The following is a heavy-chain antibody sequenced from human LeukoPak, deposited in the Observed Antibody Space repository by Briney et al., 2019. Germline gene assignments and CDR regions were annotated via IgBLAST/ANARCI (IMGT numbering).Heavy chain of an antibody. CDR2: IYYSGST. CDR1: GGSISSSSDY. V-gene: IGHV4-39*07. J-gene: IGHJ1*01. Sequence: SETLSLTCRVSGGSISSSSDYWGWIRQPPGKGLEWIGSIYYSGSTYYNPSLKSRVTISVDTSKNQFSLRLSSVTAADTAVYYCALGYCGGGSCYAREYFQHWGQGTLVTVSS. CDR3: ALGYCGGGSCYAREYFQH. D-gene: IGHD2-15*01.